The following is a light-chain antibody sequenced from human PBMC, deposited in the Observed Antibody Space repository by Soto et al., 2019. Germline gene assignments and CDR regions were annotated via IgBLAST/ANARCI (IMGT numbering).Light chain of an antibody. CDR1: LSVSSD. Sequence: EIVMRQSPATLSLSPGERATLSCRASLSVSSDLAWYRQKPGQAPRLLIYRAFTRATGIPARFSGSGFGTDFTLTISSLQSEDFALYYCQQYHNLWTFGQGTKVDIK. CDR3: QQYHNLWT. V-gene: IGKV3-15*01. CDR2: RAF. J-gene: IGKJ1*01.